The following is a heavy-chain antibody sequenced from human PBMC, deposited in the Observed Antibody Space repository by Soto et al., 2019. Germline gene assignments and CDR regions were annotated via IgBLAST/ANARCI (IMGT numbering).Heavy chain of an antibody. CDR3: AKDHVNSGPSPDWFDP. D-gene: IGHD6-19*01. CDR1: GFSISSYG. V-gene: IGHV3-30*18. CDR2: VTYDGRYQ. Sequence: QVQLVESGGGVVQPGRSLRLSCAASGFSISSYGMHWVRQTPCKGLQWVAVVTYDGRYQHYADSVKGRFTISRDISMNSLFLEMDSLKPEDTAVYYCAKDHVNSGPSPDWFDPWSQGTLVTVSS. J-gene: IGHJ5*02.